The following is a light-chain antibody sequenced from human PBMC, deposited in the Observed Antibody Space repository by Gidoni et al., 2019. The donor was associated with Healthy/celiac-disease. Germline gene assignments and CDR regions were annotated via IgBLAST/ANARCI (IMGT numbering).Light chain of an antibody. J-gene: IGKJ1*01. CDR2: DAS. CDR1: QDISNY. Sequence: DIPMTQSPSPLSASVGDRVTITCQASQDISNYLNWYQQKPGKAPKLLIYDASNLETGVPSRFSGSGSGTDFTFTISSLQPEDIATYYCQQYDNLPWTFGQGTKVEIK. V-gene: IGKV1-33*01. CDR3: QQYDNLPWT.